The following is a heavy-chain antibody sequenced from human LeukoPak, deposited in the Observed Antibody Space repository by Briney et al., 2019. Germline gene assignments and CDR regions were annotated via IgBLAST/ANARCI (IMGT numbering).Heavy chain of an antibody. J-gene: IGHJ4*02. V-gene: IGHV1-69*01. D-gene: IGHD6-19*01. CDR2: ISPIFGTT. CDR3: AREGIAVAGSFDY. Sequence: SLKLSCKASGGTFSSYAISWVRQAPGQGLEWIGGISPIFGTTNYAHKFQGRVTITADESTSTAYMELSSLRSEDTAVYYCAREGIAVAGSFDYWGQGTLVTVSS. CDR1: GGTFSSYA.